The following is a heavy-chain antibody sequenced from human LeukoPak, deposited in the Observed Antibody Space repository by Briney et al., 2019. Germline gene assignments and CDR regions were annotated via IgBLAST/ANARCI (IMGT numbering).Heavy chain of an antibody. J-gene: IGHJ4*02. CDR2: ISGSGGST. CDR3: AKTESSSYFYTYFNY. V-gene: IGHV3-23*01. Sequence: GGSLRLSCVASGFTFSTYAMSWVRQAPGKGLEWVSSISGSGGSTYYADSVKGRFTMSRDNSKNTLCLQMNSLRAEDTAVYYYAKTESSSYFYTYFNYWGQGTLVTVSS. CDR1: GFTFSTYA. D-gene: IGHD3-22*01.